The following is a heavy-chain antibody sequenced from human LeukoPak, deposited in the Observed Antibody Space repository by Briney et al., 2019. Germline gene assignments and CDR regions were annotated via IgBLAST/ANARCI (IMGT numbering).Heavy chain of an antibody. Sequence: GGSLRLSCAASGFTFSDYYMSWIRQAPGKGLEWVSYISSSGSTIYYADSVKGRFTISRDNAKNSLYLQMNSLRAEDTAVYYCASRGTPTSLGYSYGTDAFDIWGQGTMVTVSS. CDR2: ISSSGSTI. J-gene: IGHJ3*02. CDR1: GFTFSDYY. D-gene: IGHD5-18*01. V-gene: IGHV3-11*01. CDR3: ASRGTPTSLGYSYGTDAFDI.